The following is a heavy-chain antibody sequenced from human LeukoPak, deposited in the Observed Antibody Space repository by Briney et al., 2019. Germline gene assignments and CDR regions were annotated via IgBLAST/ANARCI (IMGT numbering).Heavy chain of an antibody. CDR2: MNPNSGNT. D-gene: IGHD1-26*01. J-gene: IGHJ5*02. V-gene: IGHV1-8*01. CDR1: GYTFTSFD. CDR3: ARDNSVGDNAWWFDP. Sequence: ASVKVSCKASGYTFTSFDINWVRQATGQGLEWMGWMNPNSGNTGYAQKFQGRVTMTRDMSTSTDYMELSSLRSEDTAIYYCARDNSVGDNAWWFDPWGQGTLVTVSS.